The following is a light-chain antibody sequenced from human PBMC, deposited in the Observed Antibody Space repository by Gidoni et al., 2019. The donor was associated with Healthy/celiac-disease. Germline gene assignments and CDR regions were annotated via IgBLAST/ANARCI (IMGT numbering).Light chain of an antibody. CDR2: AAS. Sequence: DIQMTQSPSSLSASVGDRVTITCRASQGISNYLDWYQQKPGKVPKLLIYAASTLQSGVPSRFSGSGSGTVFTLTISSLQPEDVATYYCQKYNSALFTFGGXTKVGIK. J-gene: IGKJ4*01. CDR1: QGISNY. CDR3: QKYNSALFT. V-gene: IGKV1-27*01.